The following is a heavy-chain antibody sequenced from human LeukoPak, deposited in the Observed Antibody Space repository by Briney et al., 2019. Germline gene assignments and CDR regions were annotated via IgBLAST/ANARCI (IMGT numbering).Heavy chain of an antibody. CDR1: GYTFTGYY. Sequence: GASVKVSCKASGYTFTGYYMHWVRQAPGQGLEWMGWINPNSGGTNYAQKFQGRVTMTRDTSISTAYMELSRLRSDDTAVYYCASQCSSTSCYSGQNDYWGQGTLVTVSS. CDR3: ASQCSSTSCYSGQNDY. V-gene: IGHV1-2*02. D-gene: IGHD2-2*02. CDR2: INPNSGGT. J-gene: IGHJ4*02.